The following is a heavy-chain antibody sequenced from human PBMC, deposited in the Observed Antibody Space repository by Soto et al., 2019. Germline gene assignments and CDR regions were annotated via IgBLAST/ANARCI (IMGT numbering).Heavy chain of an antibody. V-gene: IGHV4-4*02. Sequence: PSETQSLTCAVSGGSVSSRKWWSWVRQPPGRGLEWIGEIYDNDRANYNPSLKSRVTMSVDKSKNQFSLRLRSVTAADTAVYYCARVSRDPDWFDPWGQGILVTVSS. CDR2: IYDNDRA. CDR3: ARVSRDPDWFDP. J-gene: IGHJ5*02. CDR1: GGSVSSRKW.